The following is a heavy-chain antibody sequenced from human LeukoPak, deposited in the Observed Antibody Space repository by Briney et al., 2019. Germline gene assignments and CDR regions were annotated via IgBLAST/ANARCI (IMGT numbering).Heavy chain of an antibody. V-gene: IGHV3-21*01. CDR2: ISGSNSYI. CDR3: AKDLVLTYYYYGMDV. D-gene: IGHD4/OR15-4a*01. J-gene: IGHJ6*02. Sequence: GGSLRLSCAASGFTFSSYTMHWIRQAPGKGLEWVSSISGSNSYIFYADSVKGRFTVSRDNAKDSLYLQMNSLRAEDTAVYYCAKDLVLTYYYYGMDVWGQGTTVTVSS. CDR1: GFTFSSYT.